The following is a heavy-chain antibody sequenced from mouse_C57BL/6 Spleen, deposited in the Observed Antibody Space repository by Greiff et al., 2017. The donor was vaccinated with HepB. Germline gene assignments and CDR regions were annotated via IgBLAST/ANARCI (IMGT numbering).Heavy chain of an antibody. D-gene: IGHD1-1*01. V-gene: IGHV1-9*01. CDR1: GYTFTGYW. CDR2: ILPGSGST. Sequence: VKLQQSGAELMKPGASVKLSCKATGYTFTGYWIEWVKQRPGHGLEWIGEILPGSGSTNYNEKFKGKATFTADTSSNTAYMQLSSLTTEDSAIYYCARKRLRGSSPYWYFDVWGTGTTVTVSS. J-gene: IGHJ1*03. CDR3: ARKRLRGSSPYWYFDV.